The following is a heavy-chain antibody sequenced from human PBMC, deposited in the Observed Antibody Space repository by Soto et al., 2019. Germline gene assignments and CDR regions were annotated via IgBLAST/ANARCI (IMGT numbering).Heavy chain of an antibody. J-gene: IGHJ5*02. Sequence: GGSLRLSCAASGFTFSNAWMSWVRQAPGKGLEWVGRIKSKTDGGTTDYAAPVKGRFTISRDDSKNTLYLQMNSLKTEDTAVYYCTTDPIVVVMGGDPWGQGTLVNVSS. D-gene: IGHD3-22*01. CDR1: GFTFSNAW. CDR2: IKSKTDGGTT. V-gene: IGHV3-15*01. CDR3: TTDPIVVVMGGDP.